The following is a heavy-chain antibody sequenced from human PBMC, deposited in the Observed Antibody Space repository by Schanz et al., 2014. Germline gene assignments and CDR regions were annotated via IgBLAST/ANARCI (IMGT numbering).Heavy chain of an antibody. CDR3: ARAAGPVDY. J-gene: IGHJ4*02. V-gene: IGHV4-30-4*07. D-gene: IGHD6-13*01. Sequence: QVQLQESGPGLVKPSQTLSLTCAVSGGSISSGGYTWGWIRQPPGKGLEWIGYIYYSGSTYYNPSHKSRLTISVDTSKNQFSLMLGSVTAADTAVYYCARAAGPVDYWGQGTLVTVSS. CDR1: GGSISSGGYT. CDR2: IYYSGST.